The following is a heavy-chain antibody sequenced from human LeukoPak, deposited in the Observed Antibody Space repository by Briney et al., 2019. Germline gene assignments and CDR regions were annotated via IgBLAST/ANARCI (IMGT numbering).Heavy chain of an antibody. CDR2: ISGSGGNT. Sequence: GGSLRLSCAASGFTVSSNYMHWVRQAPGKGLEWVSAISGSGGNTYYADSVKGRFTISRDNSKNTLYLQMNSLRAEDTAVYYCARKTYYYGSGSYYYVDYWGQGTLVTVSS. CDR3: ARKTYYYGSGSYYYVDY. D-gene: IGHD3-10*01. J-gene: IGHJ4*02. CDR1: GFTVSSNY. V-gene: IGHV3-23*01.